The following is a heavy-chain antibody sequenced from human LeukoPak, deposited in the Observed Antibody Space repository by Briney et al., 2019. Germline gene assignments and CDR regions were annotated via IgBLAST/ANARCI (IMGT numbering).Heavy chain of an antibody. CDR1: GYTFTSYD. Sequence: ASVKVSCKASGYTFTSYDINWVRQAPGRGLEWMGWINPNSGGTNYAQKFQGRVTMTRDTSISTAYMVLSRLRSDDTAVYYCARAAGYDYVFRFDYWGQGTLVTVSS. CDR3: ARAAGYDYVFRFDY. D-gene: IGHD3-16*01. J-gene: IGHJ4*02. V-gene: IGHV1-2*02. CDR2: INPNSGGT.